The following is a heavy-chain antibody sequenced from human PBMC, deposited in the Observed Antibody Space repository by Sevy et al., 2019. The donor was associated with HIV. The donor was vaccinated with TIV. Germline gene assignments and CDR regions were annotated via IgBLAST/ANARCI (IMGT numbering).Heavy chain of an antibody. V-gene: IGHV3-21*01. Sequence: GGSLRLSCAASGFTFSSYSMNWVRQAPGKGLEWVSSISGSSSFIYYADSVKGRFTISRDNAKNSLYLQMNSLRAEDTAVYNCARDRRERAGTRTFDYWGQGTLVTVSS. CDR2: ISGSSSFI. CDR1: GFTFSSYS. J-gene: IGHJ4*02. D-gene: IGHD1-7*01. CDR3: ARDRRERAGTRTFDY.